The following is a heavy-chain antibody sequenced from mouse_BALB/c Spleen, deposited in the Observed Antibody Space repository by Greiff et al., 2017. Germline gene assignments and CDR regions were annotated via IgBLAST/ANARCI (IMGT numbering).Heavy chain of an antibody. Sequence: VQRVESGAELVRPGTSVKISCKASGYTFTNYWLGWVKQRPGHGLEWIGDIYPGGGYTNYNEKFKGKATLTADTSSSTAYMQLSSLTSEDSAVYFCARVRYDHYYAMDYWGQGTSVTVSS. CDR3: ARVRYDHYYAMDY. D-gene: IGHD2-14*01. CDR1: GYTFTNYW. CDR2: IYPGGGYT. J-gene: IGHJ4*01. V-gene: IGHV1-63*02.